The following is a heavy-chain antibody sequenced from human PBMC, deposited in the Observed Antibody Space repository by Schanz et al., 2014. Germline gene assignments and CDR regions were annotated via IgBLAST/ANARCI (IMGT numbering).Heavy chain of an antibody. CDR2: ISVYTGNT. Sequence: QVQLVQSGAEVKKPGASVKVSCKASGYTFTSYGISWVRQARGQGLEWVGWISVYTGNTKYGQKVQGRVTMTADTSTNTAYMELRSLRSDDTAVYYCAKAEYDILTDSYSRLDPWGQGTLVTVSS. J-gene: IGHJ5*02. D-gene: IGHD3-9*01. V-gene: IGHV1-18*01. CDR3: AKAEYDILTDSYSRLDP. CDR1: GYTFTSYG.